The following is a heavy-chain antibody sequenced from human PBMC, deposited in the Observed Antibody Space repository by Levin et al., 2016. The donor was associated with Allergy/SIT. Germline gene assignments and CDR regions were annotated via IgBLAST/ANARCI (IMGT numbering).Heavy chain of an antibody. CDR3: ARGCSGGSCYRYYYYYGMDV. J-gene: IGHJ6*02. D-gene: IGHD2-15*01. Sequence: WVRQAPGQGLEWMGGIIPIFGTANYAQKFQGRVTITADKSTSTAYMELSSLRSEDTAVYYCARGCSGGSCYRYYYYYGMDVWGQGTTVTVSS. CDR2: IIPIFGTA. V-gene: IGHV1-69*06.